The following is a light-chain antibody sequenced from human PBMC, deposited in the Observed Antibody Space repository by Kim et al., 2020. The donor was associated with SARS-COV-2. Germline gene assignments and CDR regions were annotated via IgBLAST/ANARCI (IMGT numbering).Light chain of an antibody. CDR3: QQYDSLPIT. Sequence: ASMEDRVTITCQASAAISTYLNWYHQKPGKAPQLLIYDVSKLGTGVPPRFSGSGFGTDFSLTINSLQPEDIGTYYCQQYDSLPITFGGGTKVDIK. CDR1: AAISTY. V-gene: IGKV1-33*01. CDR2: DVS. J-gene: IGKJ4*01.